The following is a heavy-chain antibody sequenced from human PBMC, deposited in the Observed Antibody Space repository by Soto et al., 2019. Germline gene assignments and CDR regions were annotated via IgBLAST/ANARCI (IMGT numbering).Heavy chain of an antibody. Sequence: SGPTLVNPTQTLTLTCTFSGFSLDTPGAGVGWLRQPPGKPLEWLAVIYWDDDKRYSPSLKSRIAITKDTSKNQVFLRMTNMDPVDTATYFCAHRLSTGYYLADHWFDPWGQGTLVTVSS. J-gene: IGHJ5*02. CDR2: IYWDDDK. V-gene: IGHV2-5*02. D-gene: IGHD3-22*01. CDR1: GFSLDTPGAG. CDR3: AHRLSTGYYLADHWFDP.